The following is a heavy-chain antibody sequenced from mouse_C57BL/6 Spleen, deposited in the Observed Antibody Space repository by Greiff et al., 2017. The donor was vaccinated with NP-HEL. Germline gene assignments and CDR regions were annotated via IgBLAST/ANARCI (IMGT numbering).Heavy chain of an antibody. D-gene: IGHD2-1*01. J-gene: IGHJ4*01. V-gene: IGHV5-17*01. CDR3: ARKDYGNPYYYAMDY. Sequence: EVQLVESGGGLVKPGGSLKLSCAASGFTFSDYGMHWVRQAPEKGLEWVAYISSGSSTIYYADTVKGRFTISTDNAKNTLFLQMTSLRSEDTAMYYCARKDYGNPYYYAMDYWGQRTSVTVSS. CDR2: ISSGSSTI. CDR1: GFTFSDYG.